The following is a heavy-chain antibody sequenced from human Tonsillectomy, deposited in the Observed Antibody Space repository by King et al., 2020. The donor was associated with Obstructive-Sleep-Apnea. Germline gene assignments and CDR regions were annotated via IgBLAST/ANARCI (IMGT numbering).Heavy chain of an antibody. CDR3: TTVPNTMVRGVIISVHY. D-gene: IGHD3-10*01. J-gene: IGHJ4*02. CDR1: GFTFSNAW. CDR2: IKSKTDGGTT. V-gene: IGHV3-15*01. Sequence: VQLVESGGGLVKPGGSLRLSCAASGFTFSNAWMSWVRQAPGKGLEWVGRIKSKTDGGTTDYAAPVKGRFTISRDDSKNTLYLQMKSLKTEDTAVYYCTTVPNTMVRGVIISVHYWGQGTLVTVSS.